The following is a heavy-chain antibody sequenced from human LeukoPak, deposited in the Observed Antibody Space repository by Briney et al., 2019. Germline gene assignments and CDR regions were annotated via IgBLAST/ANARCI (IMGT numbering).Heavy chain of an antibody. CDR3: ARGLSYAVAYGDY. J-gene: IGHJ4*02. Sequence: PGGSLRLSCAASGFTLSSYSMNWVRQAPGKRLEWVSSISGSSYYIYYADSVKGRFTVSRDNAKNTLYLQLNSLRADDTAVYYCARGLSYAVAYGDYWGQGTLVTVSS. CDR1: GFTLSSYS. V-gene: IGHV3-21*01. CDR2: ISGSSYYI. D-gene: IGHD6-19*01.